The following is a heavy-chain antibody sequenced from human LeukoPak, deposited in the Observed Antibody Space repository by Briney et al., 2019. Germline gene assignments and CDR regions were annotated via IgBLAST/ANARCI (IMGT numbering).Heavy chain of an antibody. D-gene: IGHD3-10*01. Sequence: PSETLSLTCTVSGGSISSYYWSWIRQPPGKGLEWIGYIYYSGSTNYNPSLKNRVTISVDTSKNQFSLKLSSVTAADTAVYYCARGGYGSGWDYMDVWGKGTTVTVSS. CDR1: GGSISSYY. CDR2: IYYSGST. CDR3: ARGGYGSGWDYMDV. J-gene: IGHJ6*03. V-gene: IGHV4-59*12.